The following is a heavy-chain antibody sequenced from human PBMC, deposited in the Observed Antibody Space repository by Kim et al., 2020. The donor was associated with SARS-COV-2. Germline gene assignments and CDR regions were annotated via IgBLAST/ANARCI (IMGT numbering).Heavy chain of an antibody. J-gene: IGHJ3*01. CDR3: ARHPISAWFNFDF. D-gene: IGHD3-9*01. CDR1: GSSLSRGDY. V-gene: IGHV4-38-2*02. Sequence: SETLSLTCTLSGSSLSRGDYYCWVRQSPRRELEWLGRYSHCGNTYYNLPLKNRLTIFFDTSTKHFSLKVTSVAAAATAMDYYARHPISAWFNFDFWG. CDR2: YSHCGNT.